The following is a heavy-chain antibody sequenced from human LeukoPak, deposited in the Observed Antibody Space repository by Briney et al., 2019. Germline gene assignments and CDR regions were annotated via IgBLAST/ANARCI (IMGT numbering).Heavy chain of an antibody. Sequence: GSSVKVSCKASGGTFSSYAISWVRQAPGQGLEWMGGIIPIFGTANYAQKFQGRVTITVDKSTSTAYMELSSLRSEDTAVYYCAGPIAAAGRDSGYYYGMDVWGKGTTVTVSS. CDR3: AGPIAAAGRDSGYYYGMDV. CDR2: IIPIFGTA. J-gene: IGHJ6*04. CDR1: GGTFSSYA. D-gene: IGHD6-13*01. V-gene: IGHV1-69*06.